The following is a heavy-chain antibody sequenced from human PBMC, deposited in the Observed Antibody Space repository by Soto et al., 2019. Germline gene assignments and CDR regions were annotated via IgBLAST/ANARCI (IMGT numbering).Heavy chain of an antibody. CDR3: ARIREAGPYYYYYMDV. CDR1: GGSISSYF. CDR2: IHYSGST. J-gene: IGHJ6*03. V-gene: IGHV4-59*01. Sequence: SETLSLTCSVSGGSISSYFWSWIRQPPGKGLEWIGYIHYSGSTNYNPSLKSRVTISVDTSKNQFSLKLSSVTAADTAVYYCARIREAGPYYYYYMDVWGKGTTVTVSS. D-gene: IGHD1-26*01.